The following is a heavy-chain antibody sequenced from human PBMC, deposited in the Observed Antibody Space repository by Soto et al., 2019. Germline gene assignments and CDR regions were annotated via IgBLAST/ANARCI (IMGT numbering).Heavy chain of an antibody. CDR2: INDVATRT. CDR3: ARVNDPDDY. V-gene: IGHV3-74*01. CDR1: GFAFSRYW. Sequence: EVHLVESGGGLVQPGGSLRLSCAASGFAFSRYWMHWVRQAPGGGLMWVLRINDVATRTHYADSGKGRFTVSRDNAKNTVYLQMDSLRAEDTALYYCARVNDPDDYWGQGTLVIVSS. J-gene: IGHJ4*02. D-gene: IGHD1-1*01.